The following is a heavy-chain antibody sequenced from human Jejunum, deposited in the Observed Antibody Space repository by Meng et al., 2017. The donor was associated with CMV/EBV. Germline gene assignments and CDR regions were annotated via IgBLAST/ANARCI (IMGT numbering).Heavy chain of an antibody. V-gene: IGHV5-51*01. D-gene: IGHD5-18*01. CDR2: IYPGDSDT. CDR1: GYSLTNYW. CDR3: ARRGYSYSADS. Sequence: SCTASGYSLTNYWIAWVRQMPGKGLEWMRIIYPGDSDTTYSPSFQGQVTISADKSISTAYLQWSSLKASDTAMYYCARRGYSYSADSWGQGTLVTVSS. J-gene: IGHJ4*02.